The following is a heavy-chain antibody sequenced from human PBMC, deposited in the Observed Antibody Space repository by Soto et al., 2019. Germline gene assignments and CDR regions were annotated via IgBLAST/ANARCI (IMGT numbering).Heavy chain of an antibody. D-gene: IGHD3-10*01. CDR2: TYYNGNA. V-gene: IGHV4-39*01. CDR1: GGSIDRSNYY. Sequence: QLQLQESGPGLVKPSETLSLTCNVFGGSIDRSNYYWDWLRQTPGKGLEWIGTTYYNGNAYYNPSLRSRVSMSVDTSKNQFSLKLVSVTAADTAVYYCARHFVAVVIKGWGYWGQGTLVTVSS. J-gene: IGHJ4*02. CDR3: ARHFVAVVIKGWGY.